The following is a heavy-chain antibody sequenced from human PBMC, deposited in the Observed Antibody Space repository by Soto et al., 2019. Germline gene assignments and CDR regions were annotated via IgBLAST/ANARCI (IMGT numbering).Heavy chain of an antibody. D-gene: IGHD6-19*01. CDR2: ISGSGGST. CDR3: AKEGRSGLYY. Sequence: GGSLRLSCAASGFTFSSYALSWVRQAPGKGLEWVSAISGSGGSTYYADSVKGRFTISRDNFKNTLYVQMNSLRAEDTAVYYCAKEGRSGLYYWGQGTLVTVSS. V-gene: IGHV3-23*01. CDR1: GFTFSSYA. J-gene: IGHJ4*02.